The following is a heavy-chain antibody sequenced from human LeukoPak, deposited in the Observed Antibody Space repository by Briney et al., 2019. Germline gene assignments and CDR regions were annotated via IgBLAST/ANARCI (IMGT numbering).Heavy chain of an antibody. CDR3: TRELSGSQEY. Sequence: SETLSLTCTVSGGSISSSSYYWGWIRQPPGKGLGWIGSIYYSGSTYYNPSLKSRVTISVDTSKNQFSLKLSSVTAADTAVYYSTRELSGSQEYWGQGTLVTVSS. J-gene: IGHJ4*02. D-gene: IGHD3-22*01. CDR2: IYYSGST. V-gene: IGHV4-39*07. CDR1: GGSISSSSYY.